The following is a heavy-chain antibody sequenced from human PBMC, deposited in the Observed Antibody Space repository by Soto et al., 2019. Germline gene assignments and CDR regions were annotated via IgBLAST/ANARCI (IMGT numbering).Heavy chain of an antibody. J-gene: IGHJ4*02. V-gene: IGHV3-30-3*01. CDR1: GFTFNNYA. CDR2: TSYDGSSK. D-gene: IGHD5-18*01. Sequence: QVHLVESGGGVVQPGRSLRLSCAASGFTFNNYAMHWVRQAPGKGLEWAAITSYDGSSKYYADSVKGRFTISRDNSKNTLYLQINSLRTEDTAVYYCARDRRGYSYDYDVGDYWGQGTLVTVSS. CDR3: ARDRRGYSYDYDVGDY.